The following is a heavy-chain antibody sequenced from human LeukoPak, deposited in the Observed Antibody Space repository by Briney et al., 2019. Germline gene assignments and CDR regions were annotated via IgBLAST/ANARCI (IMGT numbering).Heavy chain of an antibody. CDR2: ISSNGGST. J-gene: IGHJ4*02. CDR1: GFTFSTYA. D-gene: IGHD2-15*01. V-gene: IGHV3-64*01. CDR3: ARSVVAAANIDY. Sequence: PGGSLSLSCAASGFTFSTYAMHWVRQAPGKGLEYVSAISSNGGSTYYANSVKGRFSISRDNSKNTLYLQLGSLRAEDMAVYYCARSVVAAANIDYWGQGTLVTVSS.